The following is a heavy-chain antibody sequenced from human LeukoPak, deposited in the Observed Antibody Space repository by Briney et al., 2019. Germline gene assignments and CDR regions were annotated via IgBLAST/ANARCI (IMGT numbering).Heavy chain of an antibody. J-gene: IGHJ3*02. Sequence: ASVKVSCKASGYTFTGYYIYWVRQAPPQGLEWMGRVNPNSGDTNYAPKFQGRVTMTRDTYISTAYMELSRLGSDDTAVYSCARKVEFLDDLDIWGQGTMVTVSS. D-gene: IGHD1-1*01. CDR2: VNPNSGDT. CDR3: ARKVEFLDDLDI. V-gene: IGHV1-2*06. CDR1: GYTFTGYY.